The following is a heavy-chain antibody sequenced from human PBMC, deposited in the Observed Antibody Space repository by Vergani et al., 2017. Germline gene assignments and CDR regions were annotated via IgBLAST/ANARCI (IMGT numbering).Heavy chain of an antibody. CDR2: IIPILGIA. CDR3: AREGDVDTAMVTGYYYGMDV. CDR1: GGTFSSYT. J-gene: IGHJ6*02. V-gene: IGHV1-69*08. Sequence: QVQLVQSGAEVKKPGSSVKVSCKASGGTFSSYTISWVRQAPGHGLEWMGRIIPILGIANYAQKFQGRVTITADKSTSTAYMELSSLRSEDTAVYYCAREGDVDTAMVTGYYYGMDVWGQGTTVTVSS. D-gene: IGHD5-18*01.